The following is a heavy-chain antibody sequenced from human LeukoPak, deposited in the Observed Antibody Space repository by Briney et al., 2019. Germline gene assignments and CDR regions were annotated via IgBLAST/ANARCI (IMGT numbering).Heavy chain of an antibody. CDR1: GFTFSSYS. Sequence: GGSLRLSCAASGFTFSSYSMNWVRQAPGKGLEWVSSISSSSSYIYYADSVKGRFTISRDNAKNSLYLQMNSLRAEDTAVYYCAKEGYSSSDGGHYYYYMDVWGKGTTVTISS. V-gene: IGHV3-21*01. J-gene: IGHJ6*03. CDR3: AKEGYSSSDGGHYYYYMDV. D-gene: IGHD6-13*01. CDR2: ISSSSSYI.